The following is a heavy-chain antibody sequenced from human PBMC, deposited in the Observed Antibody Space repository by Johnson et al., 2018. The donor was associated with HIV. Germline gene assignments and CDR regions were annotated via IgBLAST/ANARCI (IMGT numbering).Heavy chain of an antibody. CDR3: ARVGQQSNAFDI. V-gene: IGHV3-11*01. CDR2: ISSSGSTI. J-gene: IGHJ3*02. Sequence: QMQLVESGGGLIQPGGSLRLSCAASGFIVSYNYMSWIRQAPGKGLEWVSYISSSGSTIYYADSVKGRFTISRDNAKNSLYLQMNSLKTEDTAVYYCARVGQQSNAFDIWGQGTMVTVSS. D-gene: IGHD6-13*01. CDR1: GFIVSYNY.